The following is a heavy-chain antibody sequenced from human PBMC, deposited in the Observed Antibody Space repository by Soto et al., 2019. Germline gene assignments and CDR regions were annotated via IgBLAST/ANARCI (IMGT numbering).Heavy chain of an antibody. D-gene: IGHD6-6*01. CDR3: ARASSTAARARFHP. Sequence: SETLSLTCTVSGGSISSYYWSWIRQPPGKGLEWIGYIYYSGSTNYNPSLKSRVTISVDTSKNQFSLKLSSVTAADTAVYYCARASSTAARARFHPWGQGTLVTAPQ. CDR1: GGSISSYY. CDR2: IYYSGST. V-gene: IGHV4-59*01. J-gene: IGHJ5*02.